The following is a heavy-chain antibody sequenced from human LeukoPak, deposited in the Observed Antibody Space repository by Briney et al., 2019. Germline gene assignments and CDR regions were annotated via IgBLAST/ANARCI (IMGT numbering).Heavy chain of an antibody. J-gene: IGHJ4*02. CDR3: ARALKATVTLVDY. CDR2: INHSGGT. D-gene: IGHD4-17*01. Sequence: SETLSLTCAVYGGSFSGYYWSWIRQPPGKGLEWIGEINHSGGTNYNPSLKSRVTISVDTSKNQFSLKLSSVTAADTAVYYCARALKATVTLVDYWGQGTLVTVSS. CDR1: GGSFSGYY. V-gene: IGHV4-34*01.